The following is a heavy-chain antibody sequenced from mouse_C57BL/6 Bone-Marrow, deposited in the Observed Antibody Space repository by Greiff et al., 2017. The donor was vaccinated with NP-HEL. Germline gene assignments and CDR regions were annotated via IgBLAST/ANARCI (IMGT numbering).Heavy chain of an antibody. Sequence: VQLQQSGAELVRPGASVKLSCTASGFNIKDDYMHWVKQRPEQGLEWIGWIDPENGDTEYASKFQGKATITADTSSNTAYLQLSSLTSEDTAVYYCTTKGWLGRVFDYWGQGTTLTVSS. CDR2: IDPENGDT. CDR1: GFNIKDDY. J-gene: IGHJ2*01. V-gene: IGHV14-4*01. CDR3: TTKGWLGRVFDY. D-gene: IGHD4-1*01.